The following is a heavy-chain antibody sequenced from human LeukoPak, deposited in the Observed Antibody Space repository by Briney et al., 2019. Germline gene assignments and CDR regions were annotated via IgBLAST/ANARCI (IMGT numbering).Heavy chain of an antibody. J-gene: IGHJ4*02. CDR1: GFTFSSYA. D-gene: IGHD6-13*01. V-gene: IGHV3-23*01. CDR2: IGGSGGPT. CDR3: AKDAIAAGGTAWSGSYYSQD. Sequence: GGSLRLSCAASGFTFSSYAMSWVRQAPGKGLEWVSAIGGSGGPTYYADSVKGRFTISRDNSKNTLYLQMNSLRAEDTAVYFCAKDAIAAGGTAWSGSYYSQDRGQGTLVTVSS.